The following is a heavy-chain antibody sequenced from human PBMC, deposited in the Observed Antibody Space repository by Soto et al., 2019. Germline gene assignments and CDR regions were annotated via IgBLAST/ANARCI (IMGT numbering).Heavy chain of an antibody. V-gene: IGHV1-3*05. CDR1: GYTFTSYA. Sequence: QVQLVQSGAEEKKPGASVKVSCKASGYTFTSYAMHWVRQAPGQRLEWMGWINAGNGNTKYSQKLQGRVTITRDTTASTAYMERTSRRSEDTAVYYCAIESYGGELDCWGQGTMVTLSS. CDR3: AIESYGGELDC. J-gene: IGHJ4*02. D-gene: IGHD3-16*01. CDR2: INAGNGNT.